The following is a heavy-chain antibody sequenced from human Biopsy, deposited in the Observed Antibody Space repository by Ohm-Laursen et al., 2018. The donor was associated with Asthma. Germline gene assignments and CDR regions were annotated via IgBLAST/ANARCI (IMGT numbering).Heavy chain of an antibody. CDR3: ARIKIRIGAGTDRYFDL. D-gene: IGHD3-16*01. CDR2: IDPNSGGT. Sequence: ASVKVSCKASGYPFTDYYVHWVRQAPGQGLEWMGRIDPNSGGTNYAQKLLGRVTMTRDTSVNTAFIVLSRLRSDDTAVYYCARIKIRIGAGTDRYFDLWGRGTLVTVSS. J-gene: IGHJ2*01. V-gene: IGHV1-2*06. CDR1: GYPFTDYY.